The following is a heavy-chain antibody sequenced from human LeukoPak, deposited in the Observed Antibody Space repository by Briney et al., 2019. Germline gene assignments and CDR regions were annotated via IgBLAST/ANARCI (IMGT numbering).Heavy chain of an antibody. D-gene: IGHD2-15*01. J-gene: IGHJ6*03. CDR1: GGTFSSYA. CDR2: IIPIFGTA. CDR3: ARGRGGKYCSGGSCYSYDYYYYYMDV. V-gene: IGHV1-69*06. Sequence: SVKVSCKASGGTFSSYAISWVRQAPGQGLKWMGGIIPIFGTANYAQKFQGRVTITADKSTSTAYMELSSLRSEDTAVYYCARGRGGKYCSGGSCYSYDYYYYYMDVWGKGTTVTVSS.